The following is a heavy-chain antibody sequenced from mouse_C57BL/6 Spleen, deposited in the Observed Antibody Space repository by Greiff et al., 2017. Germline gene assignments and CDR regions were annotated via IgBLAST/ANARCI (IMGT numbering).Heavy chain of an antibody. V-gene: IGHV1-64*01. CDR2: IHPNSGST. CDR1: GYTFTSYW. Sequence: QVQLQQSGAELVKPGASVKLSCKASGYTFTSYWMHWVKQRPGQGLEWIGMIHPNSGSTNYNEKFKSKATLTVDKSSSTAYMQLSSLTSEDSAVYYCATLPYSNYRDAMDYWGQGTSVTVSS. D-gene: IGHD2-5*01. J-gene: IGHJ4*01. CDR3: ATLPYSNYRDAMDY.